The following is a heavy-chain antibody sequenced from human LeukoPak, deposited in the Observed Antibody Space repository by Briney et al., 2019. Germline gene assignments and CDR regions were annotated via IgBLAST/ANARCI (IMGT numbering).Heavy chain of an antibody. CDR3: ARALSLNDAFDI. V-gene: IGHV3-21*01. CDR1: GFTFSSYS. Sequence: PGGSLRLSCAASGFTFSSYSMNWVRQAPGKGLEWVSSISSSSSYIYYADSVKGRFTVSRDNAKNSLYLQMNSLRAEDTAVYYCARALSLNDAFDIWGQGTMVTVFS. CDR2: ISSSSSYI. J-gene: IGHJ3*02.